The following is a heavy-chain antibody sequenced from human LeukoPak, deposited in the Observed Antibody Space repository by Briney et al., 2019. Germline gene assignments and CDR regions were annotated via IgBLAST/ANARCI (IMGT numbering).Heavy chain of an antibody. CDR2: IYYSGNT. V-gene: IGHV4-59*12. Sequence: PSETLSLTCIVSGGPISGYYWSWIRQPPGRGLEYIGHIYYSGNTDYNPSLKSRVTIPVDTSKNQFSLKLSSVTAAETAVYYCAHTMVRGVMVDAFDIWGQGTMVTVSS. D-gene: IGHD3-10*01. CDR3: AHTMVRGVMVDAFDI. J-gene: IGHJ3*02. CDR1: GGPISGYY.